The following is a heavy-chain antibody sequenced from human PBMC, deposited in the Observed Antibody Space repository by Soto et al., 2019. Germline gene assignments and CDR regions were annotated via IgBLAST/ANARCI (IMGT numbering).Heavy chain of an antibody. CDR2: MNPNRGNT. CDR3: ATTLYGDNVDS. J-gene: IGHJ4*02. V-gene: IGHV1-8*01. Sequence: QVQLVQSGAEVKKPGASVKVSCKASGYTFTSYDINWVRQATGQGLEWMGWMNPNRGNTGYAQKFQGRGTITTNTSISTAYMELSRLRSEDTAVYYCATTLYGDNVDSWGQGTLVTVSS. D-gene: IGHD4-17*01. CDR1: GYTFTSYD.